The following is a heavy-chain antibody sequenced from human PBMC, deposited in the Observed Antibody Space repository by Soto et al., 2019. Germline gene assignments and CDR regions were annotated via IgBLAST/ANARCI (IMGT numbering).Heavy chain of an antibody. CDR1: GYTFTSYY. J-gene: IGHJ4*02. Sequence: ASVKVSCKASGYTFTSYYMHWVRQAPGQGLEWMGIINPSGGSTSYAQKFQGRVTMTRDTSTSTVYMELSSLRSEDTAVSYCSVGILWWWDFGYWGQGTLVTVPS. CDR3: SVGILWWWDFGY. CDR2: INPSGGST. V-gene: IGHV1-46*01. D-gene: IGHD2-21*01.